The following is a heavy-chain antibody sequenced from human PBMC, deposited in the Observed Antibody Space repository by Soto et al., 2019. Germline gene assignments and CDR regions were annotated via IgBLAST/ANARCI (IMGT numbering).Heavy chain of an antibody. CDR2: ITSNSDHI. J-gene: IGHJ4*02. Sequence: GGSLRLSCAPSAFMFSAYTMSWVRQAPGKGLEWLSSITSNSDHIDYADSVRGRFTGSRDNARKSLYLQMDSLGAEDAGVYYCATPYYYNHWGPGTLVTVCS. V-gene: IGHV3-21*01. CDR1: AFMFSAYT. CDR3: ATPYYYNH.